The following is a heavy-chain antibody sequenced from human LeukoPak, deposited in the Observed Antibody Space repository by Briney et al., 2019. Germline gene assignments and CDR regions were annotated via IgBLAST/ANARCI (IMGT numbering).Heavy chain of an antibody. V-gene: IGHV3-9*01. CDR2: ISWNSGSI. J-gene: IGHJ4*02. D-gene: IGHD1-1*01. Sequence: GGSLRLSCAASGFTFDDYAMHWVRQAPGKGLEWVSGISWNSGSIGYADSVKGRFTISRDNAKNSLYLQMNSLRAEDTALYYCAKDLDLGGQGTLVTVSS. CDR3: AKDLDL. CDR1: GFTFDDYA.